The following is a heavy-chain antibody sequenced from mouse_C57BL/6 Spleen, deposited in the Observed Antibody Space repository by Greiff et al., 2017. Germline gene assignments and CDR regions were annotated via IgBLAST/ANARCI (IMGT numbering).Heavy chain of an antibody. CDR3: ARSGDYDDYAMDD. J-gene: IGHJ4*01. V-gene: IGHV1-69*01. Sequence: QVQLQQPGAELVMPGASVKLSCKASGYTFTSYWMHWVKQRPGQGLEWIGEIDPSDSYTNYNQKFKGKSTLTVDKSSSTAYMQLSSLTSEDSAVYYGARSGDYDDYAMDDWGQGTSVTVSS. D-gene: IGHD2-4*01. CDR1: GYTFTSYW. CDR2: IDPSDSYT.